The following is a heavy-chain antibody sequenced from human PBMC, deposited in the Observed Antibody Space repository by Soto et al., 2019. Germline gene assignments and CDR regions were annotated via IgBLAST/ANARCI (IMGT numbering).Heavy chain of an antibody. Sequence: SETLSLTCTVSGGSISSYYWSWIRQPPGKGLEWIGYIYYSGSTNYNPSLKSRVTISVDTSKNQFSLKLSSVTAADTAAYYCARHYYDSSGYGWFDPWGQGTLVTVSS. D-gene: IGHD3-22*01. V-gene: IGHV4-59*01. CDR1: GGSISSYY. CDR2: IYYSGST. CDR3: ARHYYDSSGYGWFDP. J-gene: IGHJ5*02.